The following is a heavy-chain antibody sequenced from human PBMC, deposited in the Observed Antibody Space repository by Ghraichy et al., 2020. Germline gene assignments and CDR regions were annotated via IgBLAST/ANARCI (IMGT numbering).Heavy chain of an antibody. CDR1: GGSISSYY. CDR2: IYYSGST. J-gene: IGHJ6*02. D-gene: IGHD2-2*01. Sequence: SETLSLTFTVSGGSISSYYWNWIRQPPGKGLEWIGYIYYSGSTNYNSSLKSRVTISVDPSKNQFSLKLSYVTAADTAVYYCAREVVPSATKYGLDVWGQGTTVTVSS. CDR3: AREVVPSATKYGLDV. V-gene: IGHV4-59*01.